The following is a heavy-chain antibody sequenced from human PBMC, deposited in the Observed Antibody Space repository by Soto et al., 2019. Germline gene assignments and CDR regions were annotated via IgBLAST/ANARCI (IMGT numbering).Heavy chain of an antibody. Sequence: GGSLRLSCAASGFDFRSYGIHWVRQAPGRGLEWVAAASYDGSETYYADSAKGRFTVSKEISKNTVFLQMNALRHEDTALYFCVRDSGWPILNFDSWGQGTLVTVSS. V-gene: IGHV3-30*03. D-gene: IGHD3-10*01. J-gene: IGHJ4*02. CDR2: ASYDGSET. CDR3: VRDSGWPILNFDS. CDR1: GFDFRSYG.